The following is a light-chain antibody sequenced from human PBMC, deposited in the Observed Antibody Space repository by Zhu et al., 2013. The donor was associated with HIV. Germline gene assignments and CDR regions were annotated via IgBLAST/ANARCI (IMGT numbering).Light chain of an antibody. J-gene: IGKJ4*01. V-gene: IGKV1-27*01. CDR2: GTS. CDR3: QNYNSAPLT. Sequence: DIQMTQSPSSVSASVGDRVTITCRASQGISSWLAWYQQKPGKPPNLLIFGTSTLQPGVPSRFSGGGSRTGFTLTISNLQPEDAATYFCQNYNSAPLTFGGGTRVEIK. CDR1: QGISSW.